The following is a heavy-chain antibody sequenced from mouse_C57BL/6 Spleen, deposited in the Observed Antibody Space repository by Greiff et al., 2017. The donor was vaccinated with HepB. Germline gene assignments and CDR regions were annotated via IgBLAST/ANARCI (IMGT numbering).Heavy chain of an antibody. CDR2: ISDGGSYT. Sequence: DVHLVESGGGLVKPGGSLKLSCAASGFTFSSYAMSWVRQTPEKRLEWVATISDGGSYTYYPDNVKGRFTISRDNAKNNLYLQMSHLKSEDTAMYYCARDFFKAMDYWGQGTSVTVSS. V-gene: IGHV5-4*01. CDR1: GFTFSSYA. J-gene: IGHJ4*01. CDR3: ARDFFKAMDY.